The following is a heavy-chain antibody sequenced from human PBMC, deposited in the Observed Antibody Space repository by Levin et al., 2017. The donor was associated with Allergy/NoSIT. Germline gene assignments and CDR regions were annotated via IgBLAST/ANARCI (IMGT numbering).Heavy chain of an antibody. J-gene: IGHJ4*02. CDR1: GFTFSSYA. D-gene: IGHD6-13*01. CDR3: ARGGIAAAGTEDYFDY. V-gene: IGHV3-30-3*01. Sequence: GGSLRLSCAASGFTFSSYAMHWVRQAPGKGLEWVAVISYDGSNKYYADSVKGRFTISRDNSKNTLYLQMNSLRAEDTAVYYCARGGIAAAGTEDYFDYWGQGTLVTVSS. CDR2: ISYDGSNK.